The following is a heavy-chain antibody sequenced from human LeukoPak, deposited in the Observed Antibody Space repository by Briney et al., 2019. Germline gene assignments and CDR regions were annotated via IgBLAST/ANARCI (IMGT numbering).Heavy chain of an antibody. V-gene: IGHV3-66*01. CDR1: GFTVSNNH. D-gene: IGHD4-17*01. CDR3: TRAPPTTVTFFDD. J-gene: IGHJ4*02. CDR2: TYSGGTT. Sequence: PGGSLRLSCTASGFTVSNNHMTWVRQAPGKGLEWVSVTYSGGTTYYAGFVKARFTMSRDNAKNTLYLQMNSLSAEDTAVYYCTRAPPTTVTFFDDWGQGTLVTVSS.